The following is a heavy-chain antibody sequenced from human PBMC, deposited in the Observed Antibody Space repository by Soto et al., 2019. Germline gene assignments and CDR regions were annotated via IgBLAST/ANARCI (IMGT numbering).Heavy chain of an antibody. CDR2: ISHDGINK. V-gene: IGHV3-30-3*01. Sequence: QVLLVDSGGGVVQPGRSLRLSCAACGCTFRSDAMNWVRQAPGKGLEWVALISHDGINKYYADSVRGRFTISRDSSTNTLYLQMNSLRAADTAVYYCGRCTSTSCHLGSDYWGQGTLVTASS. CDR1: GCTFRSDA. CDR3: GRCTSTSCHLGSDY. D-gene: IGHD2-2*01. J-gene: IGHJ4*02.